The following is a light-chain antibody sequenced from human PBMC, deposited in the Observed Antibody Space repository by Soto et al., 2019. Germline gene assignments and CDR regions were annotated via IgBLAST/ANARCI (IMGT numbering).Light chain of an antibody. CDR2: KAS. CDR1: QSISSW. Sequence: DIQMTQSPSTLTASVGDRVAITCRASQSISSWLAWFQQKPGKAPNLLIYKASSLRSGVPSRFSGSGSGTGFTLTISSLQPDDFATYFCQQYNSYLWTFGQGTKVEI. J-gene: IGKJ1*01. V-gene: IGKV1-5*03. CDR3: QQYNSYLWT.